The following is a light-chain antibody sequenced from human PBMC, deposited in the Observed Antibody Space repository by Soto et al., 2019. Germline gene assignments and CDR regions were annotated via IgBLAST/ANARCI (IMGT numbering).Light chain of an antibody. J-gene: IGLJ3*02. CDR3: GKWDSSLSSVV. CDR1: SSNIGNNY. Sequence: QSVLTQPPSVSAAPGQKVTISCSGSSSNIGNNYLSWYQQLPGTAPKLLIFDNDKRPSGIPDRFSGSKSGTSATLGITGLQTGDEADYYCGKWDSSLSSVVFGGGTKVTVL. V-gene: IGLV1-51*01. CDR2: DND.